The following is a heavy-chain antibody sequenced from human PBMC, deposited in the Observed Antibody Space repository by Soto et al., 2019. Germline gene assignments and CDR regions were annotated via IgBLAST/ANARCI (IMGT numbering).Heavy chain of an antibody. CDR3: ARIKVSGDYYYYYYYMYV. V-gene: IGHV1-18*01. Sequence: ASVKVACKASGYTFTSYGISWVRQAPGQGLEWMGWISAYNGNTNYAQKLQGRVTMTTDTSTSTAYMELRSLRSDDTAVYYCARIKVSGDYYYYYYYMYVWGKGTTVTVSS. J-gene: IGHJ6*03. CDR1: GYTFTSYG. CDR2: ISAYNGNT. D-gene: IGHD4-17*01.